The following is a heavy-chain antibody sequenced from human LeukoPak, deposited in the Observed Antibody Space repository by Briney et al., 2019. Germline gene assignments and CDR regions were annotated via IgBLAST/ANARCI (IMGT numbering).Heavy chain of an antibody. Sequence: GGSLRLSCAASGFTFSSYAMSWVRQAPGKGLEWVSAISGSGGSTYYADSVKGRFTISRDNSKNTLYLQMNSLRAEDTAVYYCAKTKRVTWIQLWLDYWGQGTLVTVSS. J-gene: IGHJ4*02. D-gene: IGHD5-18*01. V-gene: IGHV3-23*01. CDR3: AKTKRVTWIQLWLDY. CDR1: GFTFSSYA. CDR2: ISGSGGST.